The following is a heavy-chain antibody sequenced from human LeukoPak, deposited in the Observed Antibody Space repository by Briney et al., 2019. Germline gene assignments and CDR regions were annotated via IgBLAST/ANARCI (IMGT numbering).Heavy chain of an antibody. J-gene: IGHJ6*03. Sequence: PSETLSLTCTVSGGSISGYYWSWIRQPPGKGLEWIGYLHYSGGTNYNPSLKSRVTISVDTSKNQFSLKLSSVTAADTAVYYCARTTEGGYTYGYFYYYYMDVWGKGTTVTISS. CDR2: LHYSGGT. D-gene: IGHD5-18*01. CDR1: GGSISGYY. CDR3: ARTTEGGYTYGYFYYYYMDV. V-gene: IGHV4-59*01.